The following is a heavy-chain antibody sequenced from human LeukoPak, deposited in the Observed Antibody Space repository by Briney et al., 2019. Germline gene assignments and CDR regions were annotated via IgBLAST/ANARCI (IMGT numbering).Heavy chain of an antibody. CDR1: GYTFTSYG. Sequence: GASVKVSCKASGYTFTSYGISWVRQAPGQGLEWMVWISAYNGNTNYAQKLQGSVTMTTDTSTSTAYKELRSRRSDDTAVYYCPREFRGEWLTYYYYYYMDVWGKGTTVTVSS. J-gene: IGHJ6*03. CDR2: ISAYNGNT. V-gene: IGHV1-18*01. D-gene: IGHD3-10*01. CDR3: PREFRGEWLTYYYYYYMDV.